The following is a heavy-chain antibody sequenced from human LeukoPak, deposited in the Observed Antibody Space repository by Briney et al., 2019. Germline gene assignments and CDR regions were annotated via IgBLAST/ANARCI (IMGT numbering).Heavy chain of an antibody. V-gene: IGHV4-34*01. Sequence: PSETLSLTCAVYGGSLSGYYWSWIRQPPGKGLEWIGEINHSGSTNYNPSLKSRVTISVDTSKNQFSLKLSSVTAADTAVYYCARLVTGYCSGGSCFFGLIATPNWFDPWGQGTLVTVSS. J-gene: IGHJ5*02. CDR2: INHSGST. CDR1: GGSLSGYY. D-gene: IGHD2-15*01. CDR3: ARLVTGYCSGGSCFFGLIATPNWFDP.